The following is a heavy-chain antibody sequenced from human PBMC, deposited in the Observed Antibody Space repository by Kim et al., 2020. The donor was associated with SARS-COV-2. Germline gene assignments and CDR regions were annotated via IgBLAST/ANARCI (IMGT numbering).Heavy chain of an antibody. CDR3: ASEKREQKWWFDS. J-gene: IGHJ5*01. V-gene: IGHV1-2*02. D-gene: IGHD1-1*01. Sequence: ASVKVSCKASGYTFTDNSIHWVRQAPGQGLEWMAWINASSGDREFAPRFQGRITVTRATSMSTAYMEVTSLRSDDTAIYYCASEKREQKWWFDSWGQGALVSVSS. CDR1: GYTFTDNS. CDR2: INASSGDR.